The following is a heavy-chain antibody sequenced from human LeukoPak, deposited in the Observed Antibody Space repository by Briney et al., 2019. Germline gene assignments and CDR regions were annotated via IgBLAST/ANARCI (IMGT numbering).Heavy chain of an antibody. CDR1: GYTFTSYG. Sequence: ASVRVSCKASGYTFTSYGISWVRQAPGQGLEWMGWISAYNGNTNYAQKLQGRVTMTTDTSTSTAYMELRSLRSDDTAVYYCARTITMIVVVTDPDAFDIWGQGTMVTVSS. V-gene: IGHV1-18*01. J-gene: IGHJ3*02. D-gene: IGHD3-22*01. CDR2: ISAYNGNT. CDR3: ARTITMIVVVTDPDAFDI.